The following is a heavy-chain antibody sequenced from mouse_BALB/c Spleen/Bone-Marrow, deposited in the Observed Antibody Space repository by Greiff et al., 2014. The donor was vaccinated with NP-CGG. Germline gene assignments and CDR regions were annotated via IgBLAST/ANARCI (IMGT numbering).Heavy chain of an antibody. CDR2: INPSNGRT. Sequence: VKLQESGAELVKPGASVKLSCKASGYTFTSYWMHWVKQRPGQGLEWIGGINPSNGRTNYNEKFKSKATLTVDKSSSTAYMQLSSLTSEDSAVYYCARYATATYWFAYWGQGTLVTVSA. CDR1: GYTFTSYW. D-gene: IGHD1-2*01. V-gene: IGHV1S81*02. CDR3: ARYATATYWFAY. J-gene: IGHJ3*01.